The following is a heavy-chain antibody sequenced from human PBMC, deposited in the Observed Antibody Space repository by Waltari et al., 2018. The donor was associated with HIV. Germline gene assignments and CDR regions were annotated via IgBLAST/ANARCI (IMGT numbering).Heavy chain of an antibody. V-gene: IGHV4-39*01. CDR3: ARLPICGVVTHYPPDY. Sequence: QLQLQESGPGLVKPSETLSLTCTVSGGSISSSTYYWGWIRQPPGKGLEWIGTIYYSGSTYYNPSLKSRVTISVDTSKNQFSLKLSSVTAADTAVYYCARLPICGVVTHYPPDYWGQGTLVTVSS. CDR1: GGSISSSTYY. CDR2: IYYSGST. J-gene: IGHJ4*02. D-gene: IGHD3-3*01.